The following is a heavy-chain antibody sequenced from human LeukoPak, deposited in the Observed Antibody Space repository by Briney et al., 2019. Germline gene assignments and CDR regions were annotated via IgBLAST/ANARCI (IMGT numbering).Heavy chain of an antibody. D-gene: IGHD3-22*01. Sequence: PGGSLRLSCVASGFTFSPYSMNWVRQAPGKGLEWVSYISSSGSTIYYADSVKGRFTISRDNAKNSLYLQMNSLRAEDTAVYYCARYYYYDSSGYVPRSPFDYRGQGALVTVSS. V-gene: IGHV3-48*04. CDR3: ARYYYYDSSGYVPRSPFDY. CDR1: GFTFSPYS. CDR2: ISSSGSTI. J-gene: IGHJ4*02.